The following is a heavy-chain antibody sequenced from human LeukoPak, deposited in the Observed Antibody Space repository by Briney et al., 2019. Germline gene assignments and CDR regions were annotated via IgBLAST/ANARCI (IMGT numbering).Heavy chain of an antibody. Sequence: GRSLRLSCAASGFTFDDYAMHWVRQAPGKGLEWVSGISWNSGSIGYADSVKSRFTISRDNAKNSLYLQMNSLRAEDMALYYCAKGSGHYFPSPFDYWGQGTLVTVSS. CDR3: AKGSGHYFPSPFDY. J-gene: IGHJ4*02. D-gene: IGHD3-22*01. CDR1: GFTFDDYA. V-gene: IGHV3-9*03. CDR2: ISWNSGSI.